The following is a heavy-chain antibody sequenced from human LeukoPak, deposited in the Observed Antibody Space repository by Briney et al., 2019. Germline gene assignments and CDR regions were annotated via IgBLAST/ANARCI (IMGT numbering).Heavy chain of an antibody. CDR2: ISGSGGSA. Sequence: GGSLRLSCAASGFTFSSYAMSWVRQAPGKGLEWVSAISGSGGSAYYADSVKGRFTISRDNSKNTLYLQMNSLRAEDTAVYYRAKDLQWPRGVLDYWGQGTLVTVSS. D-gene: IGHD4-11*01. CDR1: GFTFSSYA. V-gene: IGHV3-23*01. CDR3: AKDLQWPRGVLDY. J-gene: IGHJ4*02.